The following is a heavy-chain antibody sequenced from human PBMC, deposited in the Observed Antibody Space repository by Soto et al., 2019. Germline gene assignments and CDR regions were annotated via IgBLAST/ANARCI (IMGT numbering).Heavy chain of an antibody. J-gene: IGHJ5*01. V-gene: IGHV6-1*01. CDR2: TYYRSKWYY. CDR3: VRLIGNSWLDS. Sequence: SQTLSLTCAISGDSVSSNHATWDWIRQSPSRGLEWLGRTYYRSKWYYDYALSVKSRITINPDTSNNQLSLQLNSVTPDDKAVDYCVRLIGNSWLDSWGQGTLVTAPQ. D-gene: IGHD3-16*01. CDR1: GDSVSSNHAT.